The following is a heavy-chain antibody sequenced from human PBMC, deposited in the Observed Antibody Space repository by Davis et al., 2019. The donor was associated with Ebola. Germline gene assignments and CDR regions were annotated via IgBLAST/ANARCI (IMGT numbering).Heavy chain of an antibody. J-gene: IGHJ3*02. CDR3: ARVREGALTMFREITDDAFDI. V-gene: IGHV1-8*01. D-gene: IGHD3-10*01. CDR2: MNPNSGNT. Sequence: ASVKVSCKASGYTFSSYDINWVRQASGQGLEWMGWMNPNSGNTGYAQKFQGRVTITADKSTNTAYFELSSLRSEDTAMYFCARVREGALTMFREITDDAFDIWGQGTMVTVSS. CDR1: GYTFSSYD.